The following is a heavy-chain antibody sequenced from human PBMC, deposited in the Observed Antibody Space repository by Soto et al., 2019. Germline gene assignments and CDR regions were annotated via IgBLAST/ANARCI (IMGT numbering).Heavy chain of an antibody. CDR3: ARDFATHCSGSTCYPYAY. V-gene: IGHV3-7*03. Sequence: GGSLRLSCAASGFTFDTFWMSWVRQSPGKGLEWVANIKHDGSETYYADSVKGRFTISRDNAENSLFLQMNTLRTEDTAVYYCARDFATHCSGSTCYPYAYWGQGALVTVSS. CDR2: IKHDGSET. CDR1: GFTFDTFW. J-gene: IGHJ4*02. D-gene: IGHD2-15*01.